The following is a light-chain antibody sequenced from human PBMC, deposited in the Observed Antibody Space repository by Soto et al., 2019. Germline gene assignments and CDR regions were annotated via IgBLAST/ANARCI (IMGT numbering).Light chain of an antibody. CDR2: GVS. V-gene: IGLV2-14*01. CDR3: SSYTSSITPYV. J-gene: IGLJ1*01. Sequence: QSALTQPASVSGSPGQSITISCTGTITDIGAYNYVSWYQQHPGKAPKLLIYGVSSRPSGVSNRFSGSKSGNAAYLTISGLQADDEAEYYCSSYTSSITPYVFGTGTKLNVL. CDR1: ITDIGAYNY.